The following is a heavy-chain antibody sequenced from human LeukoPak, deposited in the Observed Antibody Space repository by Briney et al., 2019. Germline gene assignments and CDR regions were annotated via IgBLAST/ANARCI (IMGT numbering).Heavy chain of an antibody. V-gene: IGHV3-23*01. J-gene: IGHJ3*02. Sequence: GGSLRLSCAASGFTFSSYAMSWVRQAPGKGLEWVSAIGGGGSTYYADSVKGRFTISRDNSKNTLYLQMNSLRAEDTAVYYRAKDAAIWYYYDSSGSPNAFDIWGHPTIVTVSS. D-gene: IGHD3-22*01. CDR1: GFTFSSYA. CDR3: AKDAAIWYYYDSSGSPNAFDI. CDR2: IGGGGST.